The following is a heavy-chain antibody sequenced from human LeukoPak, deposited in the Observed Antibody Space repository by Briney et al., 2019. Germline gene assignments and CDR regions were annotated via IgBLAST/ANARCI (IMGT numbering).Heavy chain of an antibody. CDR1: GFTFSSDW. Sequence: HPGGSLRLSCAASGFTFSSDWIHWVRQAPGKGLVWVSRINGDGSSTDYADSVKGRFTISRDNAKNTLFLQMNSLRAEDTAVYYCARRRWSDDELVGYYWGQGTLVTVSS. D-gene: IGHD2-15*01. CDR3: ARRRWSDDELVGYY. V-gene: IGHV3-74*01. CDR2: INGDGSST. J-gene: IGHJ4*02.